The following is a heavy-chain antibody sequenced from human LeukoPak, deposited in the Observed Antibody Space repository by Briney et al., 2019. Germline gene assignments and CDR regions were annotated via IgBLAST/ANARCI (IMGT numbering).Heavy chain of an antibody. Sequence: GGSLRLSCAASGFIFSRYWMYWVCQAPGKGLVWVSHINSDETSTNYADFVKGRFTISRDNAKNTLYLQMNSLRAEDTALYYCASLTHYNSRSFAFDIWGHGTMVTVSS. CDR1: GFIFSRYW. V-gene: IGHV3-74*01. CDR2: INSDETST. J-gene: IGHJ3*02. CDR3: ASLTHYNSRSFAFDI. D-gene: IGHD3-22*01.